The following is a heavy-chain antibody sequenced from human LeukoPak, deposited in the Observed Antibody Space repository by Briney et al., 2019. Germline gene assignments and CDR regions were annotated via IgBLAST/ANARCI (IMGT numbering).Heavy chain of an antibody. CDR1: GDSLSRYY. V-gene: IGHV4-34*01. CDR2: INPSGSP. CDR3: ASVRHDPLEYYYYIDV. J-gene: IGHJ6*03. Sequence: KPSETLSLTCAVSGDSLSRYYWTWIRQPPGKGLEWLGEINPSGSPDYNPSLKSRATISVDTSKNQFSLRLASVTAADTAVYYCASVRHDPLEYYYYIDVWGKGTTATVSS. D-gene: IGHD2/OR15-2a*01.